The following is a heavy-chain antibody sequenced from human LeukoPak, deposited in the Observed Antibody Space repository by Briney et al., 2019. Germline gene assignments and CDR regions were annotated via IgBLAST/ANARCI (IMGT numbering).Heavy chain of an antibody. J-gene: IGHJ4*02. V-gene: IGHV3-7*01. D-gene: IGHD3-9*01. CDR3: ARDLPGHDWLLYH. CDR1: GFTFSSYW. Sequence: PGGSLRLSCATSGFTFSSYWMSWVRQAPGKGLEWVANIKQDGSEKYYVDSVKGRLTISRDNAKNSLYLQMNSLRAEDTAVYYCARDLPGHDWLLYHWGQGTLVTVSS. CDR2: IKQDGSEK.